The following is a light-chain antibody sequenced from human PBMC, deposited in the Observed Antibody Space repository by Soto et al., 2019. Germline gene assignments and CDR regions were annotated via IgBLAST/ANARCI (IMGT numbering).Light chain of an antibody. V-gene: IGKV3-15*01. CDR2: GTS. CDR3: HQYTFLTT. Sequence: EIVMTQSPATLSVSPGERATLSCRASQSVSTNLAWYQQKPGQSPRLLIYGTSTRATGVPARFSGGGSGTEFTLTINSLQSEDFEVYFCHQYTFLTTFGQGKKVEFK. J-gene: IGKJ1*01. CDR1: QSVSTN.